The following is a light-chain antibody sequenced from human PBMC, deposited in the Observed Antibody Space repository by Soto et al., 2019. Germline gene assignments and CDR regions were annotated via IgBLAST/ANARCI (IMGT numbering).Light chain of an antibody. V-gene: IGKV3-20*01. J-gene: IGKJ5*01. CDR1: QSVSSNY. CDR3: QQYGTSPQT. CDR2: DAS. Sequence: EIVLTQSPGTLSLSPGERATLSCRASQSVSSNYLAWYQQKPGQAPRLLIYDASSRATGIPDRFSGSGSGTDFTLTISRLEHEDLAVYYCQQYGTSPQTFGQGTRLEI.